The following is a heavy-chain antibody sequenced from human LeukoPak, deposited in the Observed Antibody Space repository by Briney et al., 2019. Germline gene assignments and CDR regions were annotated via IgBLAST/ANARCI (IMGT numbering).Heavy chain of an antibody. CDR3: AKDWWDCSGGSCYFEALGWFAP. J-gene: IGHJ5*02. CDR1: GFTFSSSA. V-gene: IGHV3-23*01. D-gene: IGHD2-15*01. Sequence: GGSLRLSCAASGFTFSSSAMSWVRQAPGKGLEWVSAISGSGGSTYYADSVKGRFAISRDNSKNTLYLQMNSLRAEDTAVYYCAKDWWDCSGGSCYFEALGWFAPWGQGTLVTVSS. CDR2: ISGSGGST.